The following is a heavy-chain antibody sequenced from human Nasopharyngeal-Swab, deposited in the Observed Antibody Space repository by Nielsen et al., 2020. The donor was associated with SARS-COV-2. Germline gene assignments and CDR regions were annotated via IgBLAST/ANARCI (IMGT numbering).Heavy chain of an antibody. V-gene: IGHV1-69*13. CDR3: ARETLDNYDLPLGMDV. J-gene: IGHJ6*02. D-gene: IGHD3-3*01. Sequence: SVKVSCKASGGTFSSYAISWVRQAPGQGLEWMGGIIPIFGTANYAQKFQGRVTITADESMSTAYMELSSLRSEDTAVYYCARETLDNYDLPLGMDVWGQGTTATVSS. CDR2: IIPIFGTA. CDR1: GGTFSSYA.